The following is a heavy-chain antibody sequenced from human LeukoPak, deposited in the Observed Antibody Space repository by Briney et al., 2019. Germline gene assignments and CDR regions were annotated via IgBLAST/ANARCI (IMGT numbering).Heavy chain of an antibody. CDR2: INPNSGGT. CDR1: GYTFTGYY. J-gene: IGHJ3*02. CDR3: TRPLRFLEWLPATTDAFVI. D-gene: IGHD3-3*01. V-gene: IGHV1-2*02. Sequence: AASVKVSCKASGYTFTGYYMNWVRQAPGPGLEWMGGINPNSGGTNYAQKFQGRVNMTRDTSISTAYMELSRLRSDDTAVYYCTRPLRFLEWLPATTDAFVIWGQGTMVTVSS.